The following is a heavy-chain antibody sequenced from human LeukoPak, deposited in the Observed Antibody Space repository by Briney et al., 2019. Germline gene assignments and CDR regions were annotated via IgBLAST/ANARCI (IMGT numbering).Heavy chain of an antibody. CDR3: ARGRAGSAPAVIGYYFDY. D-gene: IGHD6-19*01. Sequence: GGSLRLSCAASGFTVSSNYMSWVRQAPGKGLEWVSVIYSGGSTYYADSVKGRFTISRDNSKNTLYLQMNSLRAEDTAVYYCARGRAGSAPAVIGYYFDYWGQGTLVTVSP. J-gene: IGHJ4*02. V-gene: IGHV3-53*01. CDR1: GFTVSSNY. CDR2: IYSGGST.